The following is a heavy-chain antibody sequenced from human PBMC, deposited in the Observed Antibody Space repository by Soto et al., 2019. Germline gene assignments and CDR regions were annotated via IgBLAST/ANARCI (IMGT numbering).Heavy chain of an antibody. J-gene: IGHJ4*02. V-gene: IGHV4-4*02. Sequence: SETLSLTCAVSVDSISSDKWWSWVRQPPGKGLEWIGEVYHSGNTNYNPSLKSRVIISVDTSKNQFSLKLSSVTAADTAVYFCARLPGYCSGDSCRIDYWGQGTLVTVSS. CDR1: VDSISSDKW. D-gene: IGHD2-15*01. CDR2: VYHSGNT. CDR3: ARLPGYCSGDSCRIDY.